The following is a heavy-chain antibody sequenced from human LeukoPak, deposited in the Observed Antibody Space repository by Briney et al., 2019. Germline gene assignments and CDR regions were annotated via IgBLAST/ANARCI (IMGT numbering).Heavy chain of an antibody. V-gene: IGHV3-23*01. CDR3: ASHESGAWGS. Sequence: GGSLRLSCAASGFTFSSYAMSWVRQAPGKGLEWVSGISGSGSSTYYADSVKGRFTISRDKSKNTLYLQMNSLRAEDTAVYYCASHESGAWGSWGQGTLVTVSS. CDR1: GFTFSSYA. J-gene: IGHJ5*02. CDR2: ISGSGSST. D-gene: IGHD3-16*01.